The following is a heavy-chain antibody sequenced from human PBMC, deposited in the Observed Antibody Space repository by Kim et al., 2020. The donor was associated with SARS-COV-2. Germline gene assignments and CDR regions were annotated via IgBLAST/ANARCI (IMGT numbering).Heavy chain of an antibody. Sequence: SVKVSCKASGGTFSSYAISWVRQAPGQGLEWMGGIIPIFGTANYAQKFQGRVTITADESTSTAYMELSSLRSEDTAVYYCAQAEQDDILTGYYMGYWGQGTLVTVSS. CDR2: IIPIFGTA. CDR1: GGTFSSYA. V-gene: IGHV1-69*13. D-gene: IGHD3-9*01. CDR3: AQAEQDDILTGYYMGY. J-gene: IGHJ4*02.